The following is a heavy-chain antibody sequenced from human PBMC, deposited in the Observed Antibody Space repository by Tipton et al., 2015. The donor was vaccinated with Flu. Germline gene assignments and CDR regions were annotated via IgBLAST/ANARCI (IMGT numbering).Heavy chain of an antibody. V-gene: IGHV4-59*12. Sequence: TLSLTCSVSGGSISSYYWGWVRQFPGKGLEWIGYFYYSGSTNYNPSLQSRVTISVDRSKNQFSVKLTSVTAADTAVYFCARDDFLVPPALRSWGQGILVPVSP. CDR3: ARDDFLVPPALRS. CDR1: GGSISSYY. D-gene: IGHD3/OR15-3a*01. J-gene: IGHJ5*02. CDR2: FYYSGST.